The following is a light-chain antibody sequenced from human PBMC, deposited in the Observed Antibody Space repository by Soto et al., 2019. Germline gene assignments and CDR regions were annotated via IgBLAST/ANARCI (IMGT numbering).Light chain of an antibody. CDR1: ETVNSNY. CDR3: QQYGSSRT. V-gene: IGKV3-20*01. J-gene: IGKJ1*01. Sequence: DIVFTQSPGTLSLSPGERATLSCRASETVNSNYLAWYQHKRGQAPRLLIYGASSRATGIPDRFSGSGSGTDFTLTITRLEPEDFAIYYCQQYGSSRTFGQGTKVDIK. CDR2: GAS.